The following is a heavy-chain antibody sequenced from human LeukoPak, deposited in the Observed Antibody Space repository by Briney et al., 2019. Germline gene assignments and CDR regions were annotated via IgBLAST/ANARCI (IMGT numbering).Heavy chain of an antibody. CDR2: ISSSSSTI. CDR3: ARGLHFRVCESSDYYPY. J-gene: IGHJ4*02. V-gene: IGHV3-48*01. CDR1: RFTFSSFG. Sequence: GGALRLSRAASRFTFSSFGMNWVRQAPGKGLEGVSYISSSSSTIYYADSVKGGFTISRDNAKNSLYLQMNSLRAEDTAVYYCARGLHFRVCESSDYYPYWGQGTLVTVSS. D-gene: IGHD3-22*01.